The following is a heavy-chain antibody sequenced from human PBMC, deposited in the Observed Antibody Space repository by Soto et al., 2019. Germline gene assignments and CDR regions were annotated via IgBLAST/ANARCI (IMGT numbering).Heavy chain of an antibody. D-gene: IGHD6-13*01. CDR3: ASSPRGSSSWFWSLYYMDV. V-gene: IGHV4-39*01. CDR1: GGSISSSSYY. J-gene: IGHJ6*03. CDR2: IYYSGST. Sequence: SETLSLTCTVSGGSISSSSYYWGWIRQPPGKGLEWIGSIYYSGSTYYNPSLKSRVTISVDTSKNQFSLKLSSVTAADTAVYYCASSPRGSSSWFWSLYYMDVWGKGTTVTVSS.